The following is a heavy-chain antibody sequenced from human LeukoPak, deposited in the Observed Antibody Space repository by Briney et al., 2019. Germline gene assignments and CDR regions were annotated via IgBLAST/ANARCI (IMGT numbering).Heavy chain of an antibody. J-gene: IGHJ4*02. Sequence: GGSLRLSCAASGFTFSSYGMHWVRQAPGKGLEWVAVIWYDGSNKYYADSVKGRFASSRDNSKNTLYLQMNSLRAEDTAVYYCARDDLGYCSSTSCYYDYWGQGTLVTVSS. CDR1: GFTFSSYG. CDR3: ARDDLGYCSSTSCYYDY. V-gene: IGHV3-33*01. D-gene: IGHD2-2*01. CDR2: IWYDGSNK.